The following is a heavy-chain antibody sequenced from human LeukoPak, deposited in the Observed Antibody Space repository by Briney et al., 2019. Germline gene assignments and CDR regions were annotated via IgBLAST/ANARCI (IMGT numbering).Heavy chain of an antibody. CDR2: ISYDGSNK. J-gene: IGHJ4*02. CDR3: AIPIPAYCSSTSCSPTG. CDR1: GFTFSSYG. V-gene: IGHV3-30*03. Sequence: GGSLRLSRAASGFTFSSYGMHWVRQAPGKGLEWVAVISYDGSNKYYADSVKGRFTISRDNSKNTLYLQMNSLRAEDTAVYYCAIPIPAYCSSTSCSPTGWGQGTLVTVSS. D-gene: IGHD2-2*01.